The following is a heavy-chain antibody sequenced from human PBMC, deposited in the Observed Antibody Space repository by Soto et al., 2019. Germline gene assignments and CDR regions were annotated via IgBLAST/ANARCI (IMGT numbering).Heavy chain of an antibody. Sequence: PGGSLRLSCAASGFTFDDYAMHWVREAPGKGLEWVSGISWNRGSTGNADSVKGRFTISRDNAKNSLYLQMNSLRAEDTALYYCAKEAYGMDVWGEGTTVTVSS. CDR1: GFTFDDYA. V-gene: IGHV3-9*01. J-gene: IGHJ6*04. CDR3: AKEAYGMDV. CDR2: ISWNRGST.